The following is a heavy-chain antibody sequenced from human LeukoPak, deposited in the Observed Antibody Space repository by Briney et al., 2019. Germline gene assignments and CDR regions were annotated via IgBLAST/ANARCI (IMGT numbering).Heavy chain of an antibody. V-gene: IGHV3-64D*06. Sequence: GGSLRLSCSVSGFTFSTYDMHWVRQAPGKGLEYVSAISSNGDNTYYADSVKGRFTISRDNSKNTLYLQMSSLRADDTAVYYCVRGTGYWGHGTLVTVSS. CDR2: ISSNGDNT. J-gene: IGHJ4*01. CDR1: GFTFSTYD. CDR3: VRGTGY.